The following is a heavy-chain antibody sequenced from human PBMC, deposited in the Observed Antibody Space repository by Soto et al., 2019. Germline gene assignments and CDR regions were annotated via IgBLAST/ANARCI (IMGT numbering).Heavy chain of an antibody. CDR1: GGSITSSSYC. CDR2: ICYSVSP. J-gene: IGHJ4*02. D-gene: IGHD3-10*01. Sequence: SETLSLTCTVSGGSITSSSYCWGWIRQPPGKGLEWIGNICYSVSPYYNPSLKSRVTISVDTSKNQFSLRLSSMTAPDTAVYYCARLVPRGRKFDYWGQGTPVTVSS. V-gene: IGHV4-39*01. CDR3: ARLVPRGRKFDY.